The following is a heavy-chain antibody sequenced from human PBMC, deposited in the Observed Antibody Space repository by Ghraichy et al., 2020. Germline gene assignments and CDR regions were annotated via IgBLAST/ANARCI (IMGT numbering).Heavy chain of an antibody. D-gene: IGHD1-1*01. CDR3: ARTPRHLEHDY. Sequence: GGALEWLGGVDWDDAKGYSTSRKSRLTISKDTSKSQVVLTMTNMDPVDTATYYCARTPRHLEHDYWGQGTLVTVSS. CDR2: VDWDDAK. J-gene: IGHJ4*02. V-gene: IGHV2-70*04.